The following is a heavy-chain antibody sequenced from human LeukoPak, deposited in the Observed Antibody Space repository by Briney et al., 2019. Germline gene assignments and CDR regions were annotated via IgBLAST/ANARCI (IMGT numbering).Heavy chain of an antibody. V-gene: IGHV4-30-2*01. CDR3: ARGLTPGVELDFQH. J-gene: IGHJ1*01. Sequence: PSETLSLTCTVSGGSISSGGYYWSWIRQPPGKGLEWIGYIYHSGSTYYNPSLKSRVTISVDRSKNQFSLKLSSVTAADTAVYYCARGLTPGVELDFQHWGQGTLVTVSS. CDR2: IYHSGST. D-gene: IGHD1-26*01. CDR1: GGSISSGGYY.